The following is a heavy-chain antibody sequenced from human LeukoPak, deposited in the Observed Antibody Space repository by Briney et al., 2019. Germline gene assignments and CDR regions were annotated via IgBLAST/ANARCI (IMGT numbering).Heavy chain of an antibody. CDR2: INSDGSST. D-gene: IGHD1-1*01. V-gene: IGHV3-74*01. Sequence: PGGSLRLSCAASGFTFSSSWMHWVRQAPGKGLVWVSLINSDGSSTSYADSVKGRFTISRDNAKNTLYLQMNSLRAEDTAVYYCARFSWKHAHDYWGQGTLVTVSS. J-gene: IGHJ4*02. CDR1: GFTFSSSW. CDR3: ARFSWKHAHDY.